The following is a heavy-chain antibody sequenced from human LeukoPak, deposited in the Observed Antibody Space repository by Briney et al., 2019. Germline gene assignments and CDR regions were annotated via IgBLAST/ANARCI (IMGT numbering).Heavy chain of an antibody. CDR2: ISSSSSYI. CDR1: GFTFSSYS. D-gene: IGHD2-15*01. V-gene: IGHV3-21*01. CDR3: ARDLRYCSGGSCFFDY. Sequence: GGSLRLSCAASGFTFSSYSMNWVRQAQGKGLEWVSSISSSSSYIYYADSVKGRFTISRDNAKNSLYLQMNSLRAEDTAVYYCARDLRYCSGGSCFFDYWGQGTLVTVSS. J-gene: IGHJ4*02.